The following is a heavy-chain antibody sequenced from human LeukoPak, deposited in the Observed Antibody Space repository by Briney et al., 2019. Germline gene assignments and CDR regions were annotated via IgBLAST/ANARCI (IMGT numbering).Heavy chain of an antibody. V-gene: IGHV1-46*01. CDR3: ARGPLGRSSSWYYFDY. CDR2: INPSGGST. J-gene: IGHJ4*02. D-gene: IGHD6-13*01. Sequence: ASVKVSRKASGYTFTSYYMHWVRQAPGQGLEWMGIINPSGGSTSYAQKFQGRVTMTRDTSTSTVYMELSSLRSEDTVVYYCARGPLGRSSSWYYFDYWGQGTLVTVSS. CDR1: GYTFTSYY.